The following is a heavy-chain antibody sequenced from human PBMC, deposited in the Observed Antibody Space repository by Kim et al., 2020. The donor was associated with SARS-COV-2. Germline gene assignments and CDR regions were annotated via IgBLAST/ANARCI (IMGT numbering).Heavy chain of an antibody. V-gene: IGHV4-34*01. D-gene: IGHD3-3*01. Sequence: SETLSLTCAVYVGSFSGYDWTWIRQSPGKGLEWIGEINHSGATNFNPSLKSRVAVSVDTSKNQFSLRMKSVTAADTAVYFCARGRAGVVPSPIMGLGPYYDYYALDVWGQGTTVSVSS. CDR2: INHSGAT. CDR3: ARGRAGVVPSPIMGLGPYYDYYALDV. J-gene: IGHJ6*02. CDR1: VGSFSGYD.